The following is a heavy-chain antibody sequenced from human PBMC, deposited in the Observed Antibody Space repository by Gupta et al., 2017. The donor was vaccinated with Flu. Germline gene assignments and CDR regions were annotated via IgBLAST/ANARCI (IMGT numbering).Heavy chain of an antibody. Sequence: RQPPGKGLEWIASIYYSGSTYYNPSLKSRVTISVDTSKNQFSLKLSSVTAADTAVYYCARQTLPYYDFWSASHKMGYYFDYWGQVTLVTVSS. CDR2: IYYSGST. CDR3: ARQTLPYYDFWSASHKMGYYFDY. V-gene: IGHV4-39*01. D-gene: IGHD3-3*01. J-gene: IGHJ4*02.